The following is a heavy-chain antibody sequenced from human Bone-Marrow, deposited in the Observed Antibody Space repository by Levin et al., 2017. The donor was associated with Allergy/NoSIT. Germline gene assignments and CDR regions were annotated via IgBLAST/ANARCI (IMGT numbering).Heavy chain of an antibody. Sequence: PGGSLRLSCAASGFSFSTYAMHWVRQAPGQGLECVAIMSYDGRDKQYADSVKGRFTISRDNSKNTLYLQMSSLRAEDTAVYYCARDSLGSIDYWGQGTLVTVSS. CDR1: GFSFSTYA. CDR3: ARDSLGSIDY. CDR2: MSYDGRDK. D-gene: IGHD7-27*01. V-gene: IGHV3-30-3*01. J-gene: IGHJ4*02.